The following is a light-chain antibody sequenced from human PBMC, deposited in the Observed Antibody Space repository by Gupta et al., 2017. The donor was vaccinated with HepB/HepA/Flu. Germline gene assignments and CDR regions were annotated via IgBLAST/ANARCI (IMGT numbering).Light chain of an antibody. Sequence: SSALTQYPAVSVALGLTVMITSPADSLRSDYSSWYLQKPAQAPVRVIYGNNKRPSGIPDRLSGSSSGNTASLTITGAQAEDEADDYCNSLDSNGNNVVFGGGTKLTVL. CDR2: GNN. CDR1: SLRSDY. V-gene: IGLV3-19*01. J-gene: IGLJ2*01. CDR3: NSLDSNGNNVV.